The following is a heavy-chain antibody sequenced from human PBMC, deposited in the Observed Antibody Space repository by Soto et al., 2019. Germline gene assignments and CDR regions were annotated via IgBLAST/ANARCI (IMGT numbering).Heavy chain of an antibody. J-gene: IGHJ6*02. CDR1: GDSISRYY. Sequence: QVQLQESGPGLVKPSETLSLTCTVSGDSISRYYWSWIRLSPGKGLEWIGYIYYSGETNYNPSVKSRVTISVDRTKNQFSLKLSSVTAADTAVYYCARDQGGEFLKGSGRDVWGQGTTVTVSS. CDR2: IYYSGET. D-gene: IGHD3-10*01. V-gene: IGHV4-59*01. CDR3: ARDQGGEFLKGSGRDV.